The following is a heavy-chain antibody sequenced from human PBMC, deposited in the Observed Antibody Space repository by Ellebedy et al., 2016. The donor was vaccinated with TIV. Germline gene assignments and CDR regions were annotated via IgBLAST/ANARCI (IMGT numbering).Heavy chain of an antibody. Sequence: GGSLRLSCAASGFTFSRYWMNLVRQAPGKGLEWVANIRQDGRDKDYVDSVKGRFTISRDNAKNSLYLQMNSLRAEDTAVYYCARVHCSGSSCLYYYYGMDVWGQGTTVTVAS. CDR2: IRQDGRDK. CDR3: ARVHCSGSSCLYYYYGMDV. J-gene: IGHJ6*02. D-gene: IGHD2-15*01. CDR1: GFTFSRYW. V-gene: IGHV3-7*03.